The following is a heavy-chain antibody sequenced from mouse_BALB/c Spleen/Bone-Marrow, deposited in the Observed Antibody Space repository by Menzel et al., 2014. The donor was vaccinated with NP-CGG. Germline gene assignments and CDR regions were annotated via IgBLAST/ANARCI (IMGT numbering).Heavy chain of an antibody. CDR2: ISDGGSYT. J-gene: IGHJ4*01. D-gene: IGHD3-1*01. CDR3: ARGGRGMDY. CDR1: GFTFSDYY. Sequence: EVKVVDSGGGLVKPGGSLKLSCAASGFTFSDYYMYWVRQTPEKRLVWVATISDGGSYTYYPDSVKGRFTISRDNAKNNLYLQMSSLKSEDTAMYYCARGGRGMDYWGQGTSVTVSS. V-gene: IGHV5-4*02.